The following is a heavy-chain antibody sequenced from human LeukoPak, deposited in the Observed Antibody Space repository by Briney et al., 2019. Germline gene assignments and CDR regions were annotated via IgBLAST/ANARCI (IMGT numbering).Heavy chain of an antibody. D-gene: IGHD6-13*01. CDR1: GFTFSSYA. CDR2: ISGSGGST. CDR3: ATLSDAIAAADTRNY. V-gene: IGHV3-23*01. J-gene: IGHJ4*02. Sequence: GGSLRLSCAASGFTFSSYAMSWVRQAPGKGLEWVSVISGSGGSTNYADPVNGRFTISRDNSKNMLHLQMSSLRAEDTAVYYCATLSDAIAAADTRNYWGQGTLVTVSS.